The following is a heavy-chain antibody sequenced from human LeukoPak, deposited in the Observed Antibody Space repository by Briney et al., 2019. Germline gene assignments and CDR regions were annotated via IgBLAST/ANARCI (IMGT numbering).Heavy chain of an antibody. CDR3: ARALRYGDYDDY. J-gene: IGHJ4*02. D-gene: IGHD4-17*01. V-gene: IGHV3-53*01. CDR2: IYSGGST. CDR1: GFTVSSNY. Sequence: GGSLRLSCAASGFTVSSNYMSWVRRAPGKGLEWVSVIYSGGSTYYADSVKGRFTISRDNSKNTLYLQMNSLRAEDTAVYYCARALRYGDYDDYWGQGTLVTVSS.